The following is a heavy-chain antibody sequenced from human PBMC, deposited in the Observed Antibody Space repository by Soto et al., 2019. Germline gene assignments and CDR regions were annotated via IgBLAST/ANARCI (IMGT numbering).Heavy chain of an antibody. CDR3: ISLAIS. CDR1: GFTFSDWW. CDR2: INPDGTIV. V-gene: IGHV3-74*01. Sequence: EVRLVESGGGLVQPGGSLRLSCAASGFTFSDWWMNWVRQVPGKGLVWVSRINPDGTIVGYADSVKGRFTVSRDNAKNTLYLQMNSLRAEDTAVYYYISLAISWGQGTLVTVSS. J-gene: IGHJ4*02.